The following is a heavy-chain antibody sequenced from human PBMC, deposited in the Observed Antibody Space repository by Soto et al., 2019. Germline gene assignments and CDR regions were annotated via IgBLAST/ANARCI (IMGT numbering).Heavy chain of an antibody. CDR2: INHSGST. Sequence: QVQLQQWGAGLLKPSETLSLTCAVYGGSFSGYYWSWIRQPPGKGLEWIGEINHSGSTNYNPSLKSRVTISVDTSKNQFSLKLSSVTAADTAVYSCARSGYSGYGISYYYYGMDVWGQGTTVTVSS. CDR1: GGSFSGYY. V-gene: IGHV4-34*01. D-gene: IGHD5-12*01. CDR3: ARSGYSGYGISYYYYGMDV. J-gene: IGHJ6*02.